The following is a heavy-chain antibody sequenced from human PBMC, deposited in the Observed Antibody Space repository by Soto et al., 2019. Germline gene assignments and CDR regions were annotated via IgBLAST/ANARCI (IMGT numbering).Heavy chain of an antibody. CDR1: GYTFTGYY. Sequence: ASVKVSCKASGYTFTGYYMHWVRQAPGQGLEWMGWINPNSGGTNYAQKFQGWVTMTRDTSISTAYMELSRLRSDDTAVYYCARGAVVPAATSSNWFDPWGQGTPVTVSS. CDR2: INPNSGGT. CDR3: ARGAVVPAATSSNWFDP. D-gene: IGHD2-2*01. J-gene: IGHJ5*02. V-gene: IGHV1-2*04.